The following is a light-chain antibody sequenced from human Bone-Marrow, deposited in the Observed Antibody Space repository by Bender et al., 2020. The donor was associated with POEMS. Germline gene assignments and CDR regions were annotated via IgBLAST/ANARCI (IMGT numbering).Light chain of an antibody. V-gene: IGLV1-36*01. J-gene: IGLJ1*01. CDR2: YED. CDR1: SSNIGNHG. CDR3: CSYAGSYTYV. Sequence: QSVVTQPPSLSEAPRQRVTISCSGSSSNIGNHGVNWYQQLPGESPKLLTYYEDLLTPGVSDRFSASKSGTSASLAISELQSEDEADYYCCSYAGSYTYVFGTVTTVTVL.